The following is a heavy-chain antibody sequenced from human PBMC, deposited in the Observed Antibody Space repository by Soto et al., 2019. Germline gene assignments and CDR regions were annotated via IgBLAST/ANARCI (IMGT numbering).Heavy chain of an antibody. Sequence: QVHLVQSGVEVKTPGASVKVSCQASGYTFFTYDISWVRQAPGQGLEWMGWISTYSGDTKYAQKFQSRVPMTTDTSTTTAYLEMRSLRSDDTAVYYCARHQGPTTSENWFDPWGQGTLVTVSS. CDR1: GYTFFTYD. CDR2: ISTYSGDT. CDR3: ARHQGPTTSENWFDP. D-gene: IGHD5-12*01. V-gene: IGHV1-18*01. J-gene: IGHJ5*02.